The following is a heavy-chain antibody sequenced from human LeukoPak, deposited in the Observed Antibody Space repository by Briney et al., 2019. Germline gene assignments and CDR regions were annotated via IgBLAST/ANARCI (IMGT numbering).Heavy chain of an antibody. CDR2: ISAYNGNT. J-gene: IGHJ3*02. V-gene: IGHV1-18*01. CDR1: GYTFTSYG. CDR3: ARDMFYCSGGSCYSRYAFDI. Sequence: GASVKVFCKASGYTFTSYGISWVRQAPGQGLEWMGWISAYNGNTNYAQKLQGRVTMTTDTSTSTAYVELRILRSDDTAVYYCARDMFYCSGGSCYSRYAFDIWGQGTMVTVSS. D-gene: IGHD2-15*01.